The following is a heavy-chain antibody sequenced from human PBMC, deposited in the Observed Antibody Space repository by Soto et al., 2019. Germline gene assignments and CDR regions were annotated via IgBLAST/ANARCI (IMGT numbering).Heavy chain of an antibody. CDR3: ARAGGDSSSSTHDY. D-gene: IGHD6-6*01. V-gene: IGHV3-20*01. J-gene: IGHJ4*02. CDR2: INWNGGST. Sequence: EVQLVESGGGVVRPGGSLRLSCAASGFTFDDYGMSWVRQAPGKGLEWVSGINWNGGSTGYADSVKGRFTISRDNAKNSLYLQRNSLRAEDTALYHCARAGGDSSSSTHDYWGQGTLDTVSS. CDR1: GFTFDDYG.